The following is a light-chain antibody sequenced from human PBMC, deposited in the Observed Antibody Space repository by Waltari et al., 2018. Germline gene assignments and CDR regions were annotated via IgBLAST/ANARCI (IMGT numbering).Light chain of an antibody. CDR3: QQRRNWPPLT. V-gene: IGKV3-11*01. CDR2: DAS. J-gene: IGKJ4*01. Sequence: ETVLTQSPATLSLSPGERATLSCRASQSVDIYLAWYQQKPGQAPRLLIDDASHRATGIPARFSGSGSETDFTLTISSLEPEDFAVYYCQQRRNWPPLTFGGGTKVEIK. CDR1: QSVDIY.